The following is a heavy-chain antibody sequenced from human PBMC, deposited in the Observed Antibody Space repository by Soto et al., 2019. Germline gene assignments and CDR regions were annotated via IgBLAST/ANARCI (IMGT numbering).Heavy chain of an antibody. V-gene: IGHV3-30-3*01. CDR2: ISYDGSNK. CDR3: ARGHGFPSNYFDY. D-gene: IGHD2-21*01. Sequence: VQLVESGGGLVQPGGSLRLSCAASGFTFSSYDMHWVRQATGKGLEWVAVISYDGSNKYYADSVKGRFTISRDNSKNTLYLQMNSLRAEDTAVYYCARGHGFPSNYFDYWGQGTLVTVSS. J-gene: IGHJ4*02. CDR1: GFTFSSYD.